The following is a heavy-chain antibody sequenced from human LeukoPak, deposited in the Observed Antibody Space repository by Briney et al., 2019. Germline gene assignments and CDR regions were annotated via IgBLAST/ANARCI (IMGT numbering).Heavy chain of an antibody. CDR3: AREYSNSQFDY. J-gene: IGHJ4*02. D-gene: IGHD6-13*01. CDR1: GYTFTNYY. Sequence: GASVKVSCKASGYTFTNYYIHWVRQAPGQGLEWMGIINPSSGSTSYAQKFQGRVSMTRDTSTSTVYMELRSLRSEDTAMYYCAREYSNSQFDYWGQGTLVTVSS. CDR2: INPSSGST. V-gene: IGHV1-46*01.